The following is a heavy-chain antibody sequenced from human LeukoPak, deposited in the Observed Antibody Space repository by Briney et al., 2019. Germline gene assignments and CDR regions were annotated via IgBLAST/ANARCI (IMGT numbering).Heavy chain of an antibody. CDR1: DGSISSSSYY. CDR3: ARPDYSNYIDAFDI. V-gene: IGHV4-39*01. CDR2: IYYSGST. Sequence: PSETLSLTCTVSDGSISSSSYYWGWIRQPPGKGLEWIGTIYYSGSTYYSPSLKSRVAISVDTSKNQFSLKLSSVTAADTAVYYCARPDYSNYIDAFDIWGKGTMVTVSS. J-gene: IGHJ3*02. D-gene: IGHD4-11*01.